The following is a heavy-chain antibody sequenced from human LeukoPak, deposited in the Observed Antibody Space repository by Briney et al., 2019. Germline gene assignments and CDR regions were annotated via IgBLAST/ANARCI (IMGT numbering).Heavy chain of an antibody. CDR2: ISGSGDST. D-gene: IGHD3-3*01. J-gene: IGHJ4*02. Sequence: GGSLRLSCAASAFTFINYAMSRVRQAPGKGLEWVSAISGSGDSTYYAEAVKGRFTISRDNSKNTLYMQMSSLRAEDTAVYYCAADPPVLRFLEWLSAFDYWGQGTLVTVSS. CDR1: AFTFINYA. V-gene: IGHV3-23*01. CDR3: AADPPVLRFLEWLSAFDY.